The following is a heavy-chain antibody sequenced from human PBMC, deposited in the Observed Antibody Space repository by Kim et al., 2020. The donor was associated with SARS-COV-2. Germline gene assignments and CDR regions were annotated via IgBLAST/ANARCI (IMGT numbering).Heavy chain of an antibody. D-gene: IGHD3-22*01. CDR3: ARTVSYDASGYFRPFDS. Sequence: GGSLRLSCAASGFTLPKNWMSWVRQAPGKGLEWVATIKQDGSETKNADSVKGRFTVPRENAKNSLNLQMNSRRAEATAVFYCARTVSYDASGYFRPFDSWGQGTLVIVSS. V-gene: IGHV3-7*03. J-gene: IGHJ4*02. CDR2: IKQDGSET. CDR1: GFTLPKNW.